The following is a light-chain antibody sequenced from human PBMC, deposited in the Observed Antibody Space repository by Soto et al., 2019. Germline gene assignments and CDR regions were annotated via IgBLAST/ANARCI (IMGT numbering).Light chain of an antibody. V-gene: IGKV1-5*01. Sequence: DIQMTQSPSTLSASVGDRVAITCRASQSVNTWLAWYQQRPGKAPKLLIYDASSLESGVPSRFSGSGSGTDFTLTISSLQPEDVAAYYCQKYNSAPLTFGGGTKVEIK. CDR1: QSVNTW. CDR2: DAS. CDR3: QKYNSAPLT. J-gene: IGKJ4*01.